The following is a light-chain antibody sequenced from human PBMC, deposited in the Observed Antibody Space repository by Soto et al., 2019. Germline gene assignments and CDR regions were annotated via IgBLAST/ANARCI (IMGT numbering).Light chain of an antibody. Sequence: NVLTQSPGSLSLSPGERATLSCRARQSVSGNYFAWYQQKPGQTPRLLIYLASSRANGIPDRFRGSGSGKEFTIRISRLEPEDSAVYYCHQYGDAPQTFGQGTKLEIK. V-gene: IGKV3-20*01. CDR1: QSVSGNY. CDR2: LAS. J-gene: IGKJ2*01. CDR3: HQYGDAPQT.